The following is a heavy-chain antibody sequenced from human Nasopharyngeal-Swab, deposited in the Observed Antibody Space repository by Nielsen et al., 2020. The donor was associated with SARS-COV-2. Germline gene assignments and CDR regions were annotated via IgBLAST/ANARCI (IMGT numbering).Heavy chain of an antibody. CDR3: ARHGLWSGYYSESGGNWFDP. Sequence: SETLSLTCTVSGGSISSYYWSWIRQPPGKGLEWIGYIYYSGSTNYNPSLKSRVTISIDTSKNQFSLKLSSVTAADTAVYYCARHGLWSGYYSESGGNWFDPWGQGTLVTVSS. D-gene: IGHD3-3*01. V-gene: IGHV4-59*08. J-gene: IGHJ5*02. CDR2: IYYSGST. CDR1: GGSISSYY.